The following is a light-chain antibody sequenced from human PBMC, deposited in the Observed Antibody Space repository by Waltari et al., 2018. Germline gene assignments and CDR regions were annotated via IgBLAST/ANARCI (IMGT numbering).Light chain of an antibody. V-gene: IGLV2-14*01. CDR1: SSDVGRYNY. Sequence: QSALTQPAAVSGSPGQSITISCTGSSSDVGRYNYVSWYQEHPEKAPKLILYEVGTRPSGVPDRSSGSKSGNTASLTTSGLPAEDEADYYCCAYTGRRILPYVFGTGTKVTVL. J-gene: IGLJ1*01. CDR3: CAYTGRRILPYV. CDR2: EVG.